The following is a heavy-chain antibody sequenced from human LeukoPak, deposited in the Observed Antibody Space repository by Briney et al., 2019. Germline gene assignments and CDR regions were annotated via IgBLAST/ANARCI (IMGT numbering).Heavy chain of an antibody. Sequence: GGSLGLSCAASGFTFSSYWMSWVRQAPGKGLQWVADIKQDGSEKYYVDSVKGRFTISRDNAKNSLYLQMNSLRAEDTAVYYCARQPRVSVVVPAGDYCGQGTLVTVSS. D-gene: IGHD2-2*01. CDR1: GFTFSSYW. CDR3: ARQPRVSVVVPAGDY. V-gene: IGHV3-7*01. J-gene: IGHJ4*02. CDR2: IKQDGSEK.